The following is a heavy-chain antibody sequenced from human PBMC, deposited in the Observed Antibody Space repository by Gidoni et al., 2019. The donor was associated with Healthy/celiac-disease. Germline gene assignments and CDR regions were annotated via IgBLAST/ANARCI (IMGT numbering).Heavy chain of an antibody. CDR1: GFTFSSYA. CDR3: AKGGIAVAGTGVDY. D-gene: IGHD6-19*01. CDR2: ISGSGGST. V-gene: IGHV3-23*01. Sequence: EVQVLESGGGLVQPGGSLRLSCAASGFTFSSYAMSWVRQAPGKGLELVSAISGSGGSTYYAASVKGRFTISRDNSKNTLYLQMNSLRAEDTAVYYCAKGGIAVAGTGVDYWGQGTLVTVSS. J-gene: IGHJ4*02.